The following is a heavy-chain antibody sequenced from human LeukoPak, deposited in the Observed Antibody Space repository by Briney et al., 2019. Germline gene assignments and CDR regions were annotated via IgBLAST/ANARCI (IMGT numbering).Heavy chain of an antibody. J-gene: IGHJ4*02. CDR2: INSDGGNT. V-gene: IGHV3-74*01. Sequence: GGSLRLSCAASGFTFSSYWMHWDRQAPGKGLVWVSRINSDGGNTRYADSVKGRFTISRDNAKNTLYLQMNSLRAEDTAVYYCARGGGYPDYWGQGTLVTVSS. CDR1: GFTFSSYW. D-gene: IGHD3-22*01. CDR3: ARGGGYPDY.